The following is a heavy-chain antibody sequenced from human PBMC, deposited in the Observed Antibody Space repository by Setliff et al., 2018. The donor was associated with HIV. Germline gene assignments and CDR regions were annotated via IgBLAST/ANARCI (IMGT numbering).Heavy chain of an antibody. V-gene: IGHV4-39*07. CDR1: GGSISSSSSY. CDR3: ARSLVPSGYYYGRHAFDI. D-gene: IGHD3-22*01. CDR2: VSYSGST. Sequence: SETLSLTCTVSGGSISSSSSYWGWIRQPPGRGLEWIGSVSYSGSTNYNPSFKSRVTISVDTSKNQFSLRVNSVTAADTAVYYCARSLVPSGYYYGRHAFDIWGQGTKVTVSS. J-gene: IGHJ3*02.